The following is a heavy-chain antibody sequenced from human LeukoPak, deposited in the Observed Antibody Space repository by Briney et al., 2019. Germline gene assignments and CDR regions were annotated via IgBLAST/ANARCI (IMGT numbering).Heavy chain of an antibody. J-gene: IGHJ4*02. CDR2: ISYDGSNK. V-gene: IGHV3-30*03. CDR1: GFRFSTYG. Sequence: GRSLRLSCAASGFRFSTYGMHWVRQAPGQGLEWVAVISYDGSNKYYADSVKGRFTISGDTSKNTLYLQMNSLRAEDTAVYYCARTLYGFYFDYWGQGTLVTVSS. CDR3: ARTLYGFYFDY. D-gene: IGHD2/OR15-2a*01.